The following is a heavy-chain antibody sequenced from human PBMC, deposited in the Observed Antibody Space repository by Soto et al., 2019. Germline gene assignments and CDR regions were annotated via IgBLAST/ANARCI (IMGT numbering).Heavy chain of an antibody. D-gene: IGHD3-10*01. V-gene: IGHV4-31*03. Sequence: QVQLQESGPGLVKPSQTLSLTCTVSGGSISSGGYYWSWIRQHPGKGLEWIGYIYYSGSTYYNPSLKSRVPILVATSKYPFSLKLSSVTAADTAVYYCATYGSGTYKPTTFDSWGQRTLVTVSS. J-gene: IGHJ4*02. CDR3: ATYGSGTYKPTTFDS. CDR2: IYYSGST. CDR1: GGSISSGGYY.